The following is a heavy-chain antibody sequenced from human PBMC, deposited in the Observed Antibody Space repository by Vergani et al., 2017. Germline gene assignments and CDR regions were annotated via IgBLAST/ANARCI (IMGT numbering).Heavy chain of an antibody. CDR2: VYYTGTA. Sequence: QAQLQEAGPGLVKPSETLSLTCNVSGDSIGSPINYWAWIRQPPGRGLEWIGTVYYTGTAFYNPSLKSRLTISVDRSKSQFSLRLSSVTAADTAVYFCARHVGDYDYATGSLYYYYMDVWGKGTTVIVSS. CDR3: ARHVGDYDYATGSLYYYYMDV. V-gene: IGHV4-39*01. D-gene: IGHD3-9*01. CDR1: GDSIGSPINY. J-gene: IGHJ6*03.